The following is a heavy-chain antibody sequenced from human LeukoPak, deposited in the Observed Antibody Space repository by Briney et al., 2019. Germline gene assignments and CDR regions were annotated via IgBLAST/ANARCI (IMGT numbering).Heavy chain of an antibody. V-gene: IGHV4-34*01. CDR3: AKRRPVGATTPSFDY. CDR2: INHSGST. CDR1: GGSFSDYY. D-gene: IGHD1-26*01. J-gene: IGHJ4*02. Sequence: KPSETLSLTCAVYGGSFSDYYWSWIRQPPGKGLEWIGEINHSGSTNSNPSLKSRVTISVDTSKNQFSLKLSSVTAADTAVYYCAKRRPVGATTPSFDYWGQGTLVTVSS.